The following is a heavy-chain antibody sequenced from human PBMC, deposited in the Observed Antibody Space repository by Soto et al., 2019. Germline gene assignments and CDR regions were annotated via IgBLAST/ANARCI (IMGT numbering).Heavy chain of an antibody. V-gene: IGHV4-30-2*01. CDR1: GGSISSGGYS. CDR3: ARDGGDYGYCFDP. Sequence: SETLSLTCAVSGGSISSGGYSWSWIRQPPGKGLEWIGYIYHSGSTYYNPSLKSRVTISVDRSKNQFSLKLSSVTAADTAVYYCARDGGDYGYCFDPRGQGTLVTVSS. J-gene: IGHJ5*02. CDR2: IYHSGST. D-gene: IGHD4-17*01.